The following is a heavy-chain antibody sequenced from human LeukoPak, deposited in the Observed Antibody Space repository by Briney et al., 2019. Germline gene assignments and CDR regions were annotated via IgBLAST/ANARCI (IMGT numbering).Heavy chain of an antibody. CDR2: INPNSGGT. V-gene: IGHV1-2*02. J-gene: IGHJ5*02. CDR3: AREYGDYGLNRFDP. D-gene: IGHD4-17*01. CDR1: GYTFTGYY. Sequence: ASVKVSCKASGYTFTGYYMHWVRQAPGQGLEWMGWINPNSGGTNYAQKFQGRVTMTRDTSISTAYMELSRLRSDDTAVYYCAREYGDYGLNRFDPWGQGTLVTVSS.